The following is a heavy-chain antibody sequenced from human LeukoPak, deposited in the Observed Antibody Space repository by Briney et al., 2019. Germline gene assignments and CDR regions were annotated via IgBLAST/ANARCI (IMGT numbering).Heavy chain of an antibody. Sequence: SETMSLTCAVYGGSFSGYYWSWIRQPPRKWLGWIGEINHSGSTNYNPTLKTRVTISVDTSQNQFSLKRSSLTAADTAGFSCASQMYVWGLSDFDIWGQGTMVTVSS. D-gene: IGHD7-27*01. CDR3: ASQMYVWGLSDFDI. V-gene: IGHV4-34*01. J-gene: IGHJ3*02. CDR2: INHSGST. CDR1: GGSFSGYY.